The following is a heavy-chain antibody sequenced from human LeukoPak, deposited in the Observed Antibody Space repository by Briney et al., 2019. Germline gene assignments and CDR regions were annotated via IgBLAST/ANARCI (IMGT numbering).Heavy chain of an antibody. V-gene: IGHV1-18*01. CDR2: ISAYNGNT. Sequence: ASVKVSCKASGYTFISYGITWVRQAPEQGLEWMGWISAYNGNTNYAQSLQGRVTMTTDTSTSTAYMELRSLKSDDTAVYYCARGSNWGSEDYWGQGTLVSVSS. J-gene: IGHJ4*02. CDR3: ARGSNWGSEDY. D-gene: IGHD7-27*01. CDR1: GYTFISYG.